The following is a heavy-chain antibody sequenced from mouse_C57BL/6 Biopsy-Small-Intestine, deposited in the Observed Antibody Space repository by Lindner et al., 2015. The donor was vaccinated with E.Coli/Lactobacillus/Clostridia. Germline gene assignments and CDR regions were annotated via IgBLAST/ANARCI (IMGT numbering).Heavy chain of an antibody. V-gene: IGHV1-81*01. D-gene: IGHD1-1*02. Sequence: SVKVSCKASGGTFSSYAISWVRQAPGQGLEWMGGIIPIFGTANYAQKFQGRVTITADESTSTAYMELSSLRSEDTAVYYCARGGRYSGGSCRQNYYFYGMDVWGQGTTVTVSS. CDR2: IIPIFGTA. CDR3: ARGGRYSGGSCRQNYYFYGMDV. J-gene: IGHJ1*01. CDR1: GGTFSSYA.